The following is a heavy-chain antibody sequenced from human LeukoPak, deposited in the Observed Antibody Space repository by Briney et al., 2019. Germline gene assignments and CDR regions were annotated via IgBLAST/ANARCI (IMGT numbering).Heavy chain of an antibody. J-gene: IGHJ3*02. Sequence: GASVKVSCKASGYSFTSYYMHWVRQAPGQGLEWMGIINPSGGSTSYAQKFQGRVTMTRDTSTSTVYMELSSLRSEDTAVYYCARDQEYCSSTSCFGPDAFDIWGQGTMVTVSS. CDR1: GYSFTSYY. CDR2: INPSGGST. V-gene: IGHV1-46*01. CDR3: ARDQEYCSSTSCFGPDAFDI. D-gene: IGHD2-2*01.